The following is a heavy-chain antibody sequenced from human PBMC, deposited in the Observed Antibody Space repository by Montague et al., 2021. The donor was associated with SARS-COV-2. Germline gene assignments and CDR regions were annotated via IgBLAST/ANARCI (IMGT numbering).Heavy chain of an antibody. CDR2: TNHSGTT. CDR1: DGSFSNFY. D-gene: IGHD1-26*01. CDR3: ASGDDNGSGYLDV. J-gene: IGHJ6*03. V-gene: IGHV4-34*01. Sequence: SETLSLTCAVFDGSFSNFYWSWIRQPPGKGLEWIGETNHSGTTYYNPSFKSRVTISVDTSRNQFSLKLNSVTAADAAVYYCASGDDNGSGYLDVWGKGTTVTVSS.